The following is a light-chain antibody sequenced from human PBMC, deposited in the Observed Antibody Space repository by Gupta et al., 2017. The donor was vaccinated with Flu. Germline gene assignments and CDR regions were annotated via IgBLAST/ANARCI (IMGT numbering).Light chain of an antibody. Sequence: GTVTLTCSSSTGAVTNGHFPNWIQQKPGQVPRPLIYSTTDRHSWTPARFSGSLFGGKAALTVSHVQPEDEADYYCLLYYSNVGVFGGGTKLTVL. J-gene: IGLJ3*02. V-gene: IGLV7-43*01. CDR3: LLYYSNVGV. CDR2: STT. CDR1: TGAVTNGHF.